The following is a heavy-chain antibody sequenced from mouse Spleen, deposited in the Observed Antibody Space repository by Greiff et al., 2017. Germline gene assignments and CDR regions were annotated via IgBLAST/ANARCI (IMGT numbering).Heavy chain of an antibody. V-gene: IGHV7-3*01. J-gene: IGHJ4*01. CDR2: IRNKANGYTT. Sequence: DVKLVESGGGLVQPGGSLSLSCAASGFTFTDYYMSWVRQPPGKALEWLGFIRNKANGYTTEYSASVKGRFTISRDNSQSILYLQMNALRAEDSATYYCARYESDYGSSYGYYAMDYWGQGTSVTVSS. D-gene: IGHD1-1*01. CDR3: ARYESDYGSSYGYYAMDY. CDR1: GFTFTDYY.